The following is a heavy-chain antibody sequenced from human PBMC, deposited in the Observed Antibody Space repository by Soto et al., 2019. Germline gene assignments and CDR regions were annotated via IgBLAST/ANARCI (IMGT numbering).Heavy chain of an antibody. V-gene: IGHV4-30-4*01. CDR3: ARGGLGYCTNGVCYGMDV. J-gene: IGHJ6*02. D-gene: IGHD2-8*01. CDR1: GGSISSGDYY. Sequence: PSETLSLTCTVSGGSISSGDYYWSWIRQPPGKGLEWIGYIYYSGSTYYNPSLKSRVTISVDTSKNQFSLKLSSVTAADTAVYYCARGGLGYCTNGVCYGMDVWGQGTTVTVSS. CDR2: IYYSGST.